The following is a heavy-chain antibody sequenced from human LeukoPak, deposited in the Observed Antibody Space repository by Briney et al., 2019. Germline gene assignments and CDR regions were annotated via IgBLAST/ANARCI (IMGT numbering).Heavy chain of an antibody. Sequence: GESLKISCKGSGYSFTSYWIGWVRQMPGKGLEWMGIIYPGDSDTRYSPSFQGQVTISADKSISTAYLQWSSLKASDTAMYYCAMTIAAAGTWRWFDPWGEGTLVTVSS. CDR2: IYPGDSDT. V-gene: IGHV5-51*01. CDR3: AMTIAAAGTWRWFDP. CDR1: GYSFTSYW. J-gene: IGHJ5*02. D-gene: IGHD6-13*01.